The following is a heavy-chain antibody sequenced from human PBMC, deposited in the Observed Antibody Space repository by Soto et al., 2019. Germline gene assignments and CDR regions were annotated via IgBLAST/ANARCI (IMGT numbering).Heavy chain of an antibody. CDR1: YS. J-gene: IGHJ4*02. D-gene: IGHD2-15*01. Sequence: YSMNCISKKKGKGLEWAASISRSISYIYCADSVKGRFTISRDNAKNSLYLQMNSLRAEDTAVYYCARYISNRGYCSGGSCYSGYSGLRTLVT. V-gene: IGHV3-21*01. CDR3: ARYISNRGYCSGGSCYSGY. CDR2: ISRSISYI.